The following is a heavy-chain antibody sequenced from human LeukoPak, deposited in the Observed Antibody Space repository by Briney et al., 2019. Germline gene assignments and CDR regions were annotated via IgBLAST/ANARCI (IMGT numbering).Heavy chain of an antibody. J-gene: IGHJ4*02. Sequence: MPSETLSLTCTVSGGSISSSSYYWGWIRQPPGKGLEWIGSIYYSGSTYYNPSLKSRVTISVDTSKNQFSLKLSSVTAADTAVYYCAREVGSTMIVVVIGDGRNYYFDYWGQGTLVTVSS. CDR1: GGSISSSSYY. D-gene: IGHD3-22*01. CDR3: AREVGSTMIVVVIGDGRNYYFDY. CDR2: IYYSGST. V-gene: IGHV4-39*02.